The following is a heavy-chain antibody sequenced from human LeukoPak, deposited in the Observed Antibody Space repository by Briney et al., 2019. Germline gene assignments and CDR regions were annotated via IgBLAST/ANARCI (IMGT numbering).Heavy chain of an antibody. V-gene: IGHV3-23*01. D-gene: IGHD6-19*01. CDR1: GFTFSSYA. J-gene: IGHJ4*02. CDR3: AKDISGWSD. Sequence: PGGSLRLSCAASGFTFSSYAMNWVRQAPGRGLEWVSGFSGSGGTTYYADSVKGRFTISRDNSKNTLYLQMNSLRAEDTAVYYCAKDISGWSDWGQGTLVTVSS. CDR2: FSGSGGTT.